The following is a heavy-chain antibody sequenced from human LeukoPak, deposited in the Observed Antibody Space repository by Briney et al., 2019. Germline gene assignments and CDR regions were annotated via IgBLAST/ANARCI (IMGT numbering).Heavy chain of an antibody. D-gene: IGHD3-10*01. J-gene: IGHJ4*02. CDR1: GFTFSSYG. V-gene: IGHV3-30*02. Sequence: GGSLRLSCAASGFTFSSYGMHWVCQAPGKGLEWVAFIRYDGSNKYYADSVKGRFTISRDNSKNTLYLQMNSLRAEDTAVYYCAKAALGGSESYLHWGQGTLVTVSS. CDR2: IRYDGSNK. CDR3: AKAALGGSESYLH.